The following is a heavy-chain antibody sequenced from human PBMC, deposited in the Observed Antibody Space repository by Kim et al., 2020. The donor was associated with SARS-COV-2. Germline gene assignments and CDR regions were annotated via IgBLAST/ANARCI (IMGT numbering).Heavy chain of an antibody. D-gene: IGHD2-8*01. V-gene: IGHV3-74*01. Sequence: GGSLRLSCVASGFTFSSYWMHWVRQAPGKGLVWVSRVNSDGSSTSYADSVKGRFTISRDNARNTLYLQMNSLRAEDTAVYYSASLSTGYAWDKFYYWGQG. CDR1: GFTFSSYW. CDR2: VNSDGSST. J-gene: IGHJ4*02. CDR3: ASLSTGYAWDKFYY.